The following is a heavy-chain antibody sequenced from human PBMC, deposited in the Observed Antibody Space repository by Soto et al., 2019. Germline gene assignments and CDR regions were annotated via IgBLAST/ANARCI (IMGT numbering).Heavy chain of an antibody. CDR3: VRDGPKNLRDWLDT. D-gene: IGHD3-16*01. J-gene: IGHJ5*02. CDR1: GSSISGFY. Sequence: SATXSLTCTVSGSSISGFYFILIRKSAGKGLEWIGRIYATGTTDYNPSLKSRVMMSVDTSKKQFSLKLRSVTAADTAVYYCVRDGPKNLRDWLDTWGQGISVTVSS. V-gene: IGHV4-4*07. CDR2: IYATGTT.